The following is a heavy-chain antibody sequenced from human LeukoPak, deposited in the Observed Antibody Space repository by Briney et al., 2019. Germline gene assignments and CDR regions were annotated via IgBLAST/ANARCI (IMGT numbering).Heavy chain of an antibody. CDR3: ATLTDYGSSGLDY. CDR2: FDPEDGET. Sequence: ASVKVSCKVSGYTLTELSMHWVRQAPGKGLEWMGGFDPEDGETIYAQKFQGRVTITEDTSTDTAYMELSSLRSEDTAVYYCATLTDYGSSGLDYWGQGTLVTVSS. V-gene: IGHV1-24*01. D-gene: IGHD3-22*01. J-gene: IGHJ4*02. CDR1: GYTLTELS.